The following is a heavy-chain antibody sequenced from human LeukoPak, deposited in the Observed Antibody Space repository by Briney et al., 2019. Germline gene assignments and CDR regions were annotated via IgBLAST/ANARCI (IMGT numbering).Heavy chain of an antibody. CDR1: GGTFSSYA. D-gene: IGHD3-22*01. CDR3: ARDGMGQGIGYYFFDY. J-gene: IGHJ4*02. CDR2: IIPIFGTA. Sequence: SVKVSCKASGGTFSSYAISWVRQAPGQGLEWMGGIIPIFGTANYAQKFQGRVTITADESTSTAYMELSSLRSEDTAVYYCARDGMGQGIGYYFFDYWGQGTLVTVSS. V-gene: IGHV1-69*13.